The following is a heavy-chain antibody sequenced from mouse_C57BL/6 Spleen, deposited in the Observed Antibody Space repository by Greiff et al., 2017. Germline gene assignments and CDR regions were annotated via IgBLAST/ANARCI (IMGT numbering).Heavy chain of an antibody. CDR2: IDPSDSET. V-gene: IGHV1-52*01. J-gene: IGHJ2*01. CDR3: ARDYGSSYETDYFDY. CDR1: GYTFTSYW. Sequence: VQLQQPGAELVRPGSSVKLSCKASGYTFTSYWMHWVKQRPIQGLEWIGNIDPSDSETHYNQKFKDKATLTVDKSSSTAYMQLSSLTSEDSAVYYDARDYGSSYETDYFDYWGQGTTLTVSS. D-gene: IGHD1-1*01.